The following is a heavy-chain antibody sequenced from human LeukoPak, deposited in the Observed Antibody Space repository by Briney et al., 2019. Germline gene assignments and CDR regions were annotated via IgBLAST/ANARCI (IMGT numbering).Heavy chain of an antibody. CDR2: IYYSGST. J-gene: IGHJ5*02. V-gene: IGHV4-59*11. Sequence: SETLSLTCTVSGGSISSHYWSWIRQPPGKGLEWIGYIYYSGSTNYNPSLKSRVSISVDTSKNQFSLKLSSVTAADTAVYYCAREQMYYDFWGGYYGDWFDPWGQGTLVTVSS. CDR3: AREQMYYDFWGGYYGDWFDP. D-gene: IGHD3-3*01. CDR1: GGSISSHY.